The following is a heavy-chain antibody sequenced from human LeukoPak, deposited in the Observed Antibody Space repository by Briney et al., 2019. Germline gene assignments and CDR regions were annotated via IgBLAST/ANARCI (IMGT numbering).Heavy chain of an antibody. CDR1: GGSISSGDYY. Sequence: LSLTCTVSGGSISSGDYYWSWVRQAPGKGLEWVSSISSSSSYIYYADSVKGRFTISRDNAKNSLYLQMNSLRAEDTAVYYCARSAHYGMDVWGQGTTVTVSS. CDR2: ISSSSSYI. CDR3: ARSAHYGMDV. J-gene: IGHJ6*02. D-gene: IGHD2-15*01. V-gene: IGHV3-21*01.